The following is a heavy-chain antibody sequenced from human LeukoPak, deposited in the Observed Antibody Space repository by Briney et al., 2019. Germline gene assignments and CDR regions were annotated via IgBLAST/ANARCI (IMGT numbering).Heavy chain of an antibody. CDR1: GFTFSSYG. Sequence: GGSLRLSCAASGFTFSSYGMHWVGQAPGKGLEWVAVISYDGSNKYYADSVKGRFTISRDNSKNTLYLQMNSLRAEDTAVYYCAKLVIAAAGDFDYWGQGTLVTVSS. CDR2: ISYDGSNK. CDR3: AKLVIAAAGDFDY. J-gene: IGHJ4*02. D-gene: IGHD6-13*01. V-gene: IGHV3-30*18.